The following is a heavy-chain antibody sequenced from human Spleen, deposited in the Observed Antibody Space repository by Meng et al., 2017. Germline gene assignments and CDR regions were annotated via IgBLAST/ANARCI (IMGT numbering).Heavy chain of an antibody. CDR2: ISAYNGNT. CDR1: GYTFTSYG. CDR3: ARGSVGGDFDP. V-gene: IGHV1-18*01. D-gene: IGHD2-2*01. J-gene: IGHJ5*02. Sequence: ASVKVSCKASGYTFTSYGISWVRQAPGQGLEWMGWISAYNGNTNYAQKLQGRVTMTTDRSTTTAYMELRSLRSDNTAVYYCARGSVGGDFDPWGQGTLVTVSS.